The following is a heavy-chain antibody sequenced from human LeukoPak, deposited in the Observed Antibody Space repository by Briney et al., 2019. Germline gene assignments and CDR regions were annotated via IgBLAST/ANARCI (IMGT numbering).Heavy chain of an antibody. J-gene: IGHJ4*02. D-gene: IGHD2-15*01. V-gene: IGHV3-7*03. CDR2: IKQDGSEK. Sequence: QTGGSLRPSCAASGFTFSSYWMSWVRQAPGKGLEWVANIKQDGSEKYYVDSVKGRFTISRDNAKNSLYLQMNGLRAEDTAVYYCARDRVVVVAACFDYWGQGTLVTVSS. CDR1: GFTFSSYW. CDR3: ARDRVVVVAACFDY.